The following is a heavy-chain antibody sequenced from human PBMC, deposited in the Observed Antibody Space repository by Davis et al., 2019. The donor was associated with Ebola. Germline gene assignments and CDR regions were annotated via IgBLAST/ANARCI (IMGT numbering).Heavy chain of an antibody. CDR1: GSTFSSYS. Sequence: GGSLRPSCAAPGSTFSSYSMNWVRQAPGKGLAWLSYISSSSSTIYYADSVKGRFTISRDNAKNSLYLQMNSLRDEDTAVYYCAGVGATPYWGQGTLVTVSS. D-gene: IGHD1-26*01. V-gene: IGHV3-48*02. CDR3: AGVGATPY. J-gene: IGHJ4*02. CDR2: ISSSSSTI.